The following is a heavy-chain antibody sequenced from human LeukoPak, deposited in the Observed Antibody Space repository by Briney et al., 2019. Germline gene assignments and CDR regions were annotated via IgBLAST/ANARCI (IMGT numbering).Heavy chain of an antibody. D-gene: IGHD3-10*01. CDR2: IYHSGST. CDR3: ARDGGDYYFDY. J-gene: IGHJ4*02. Sequence: SETLSLTCTVSGSSISSGGYYWSWIRQPPGKGLEWIGYIYHSGSTYYNPSLKSRVTISVDRSKNQFSLKLSSVTAADTAVYYCARDGGDYYFDYWGQGTLATVSS. CDR1: GSSISSGGYY. V-gene: IGHV4-30-2*01.